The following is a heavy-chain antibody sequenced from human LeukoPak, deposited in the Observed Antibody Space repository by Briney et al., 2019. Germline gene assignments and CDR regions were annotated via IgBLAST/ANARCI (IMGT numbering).Heavy chain of an antibody. CDR2: IYYSGST. CDR3: ATFRRIRLYYFDY. D-gene: IGHD1-14*01. V-gene: IGHV4-39*01. CDR1: GGSISSSSYY. J-gene: IGHJ4*02. Sequence: SETLSLTCTVSGGSISSSSYYWGWIRQPPGKGLEWIGSIYYSGSTYYNPSLKSRVTISVDTSKNQFSLKLSSVTAADTAVYYCATFRRIRLYYFDYWGQGTLVTVSS.